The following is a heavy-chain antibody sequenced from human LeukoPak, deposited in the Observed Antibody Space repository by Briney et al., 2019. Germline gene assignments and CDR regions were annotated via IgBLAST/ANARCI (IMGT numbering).Heavy chain of an antibody. J-gene: IGHJ4*02. D-gene: IGHD3-3*02. CDR3: ARLAWVRLDY. Sequence: SETLSLTCAVYGGSFSGYYWSWILQPPGKGLEWIGEINHSGSTYYNPSLKSRVTISVDTSKNQFSLKLSSVTAADTAVYYCARLAWVRLDYWGQGTLVTVSS. CDR2: INHSGST. CDR1: GGSFSGYY. V-gene: IGHV4-34*01.